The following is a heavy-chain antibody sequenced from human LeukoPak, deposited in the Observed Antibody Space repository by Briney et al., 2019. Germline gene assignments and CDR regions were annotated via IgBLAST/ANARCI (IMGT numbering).Heavy chain of an antibody. CDR3: ACNEGYYYDSSGYYQY. CDR1: GFTVSSNY. V-gene: IGHV3-66*02. J-gene: IGHJ4*02. Sequence: GGPLRLSCAASGFTVSSNYMSWVRQAPGKGLEWVSVIYSGGSTYYADSVKGRFTISRDNSKNTLYLQMNSLRAEDTAVYYCACNEGYYYDSSGYYQYWGQGTLVTVSS. CDR2: IYSGGST. D-gene: IGHD3-22*01.